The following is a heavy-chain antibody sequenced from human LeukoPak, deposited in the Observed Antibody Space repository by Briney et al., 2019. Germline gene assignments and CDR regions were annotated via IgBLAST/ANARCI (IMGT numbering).Heavy chain of an antibody. V-gene: IGHV4-34*01. CDR3: ARGVSYVWGSYRFDY. D-gene: IGHD3-16*02. J-gene: IGHJ4*02. Sequence: GSLRLSCAASEFTFSSYAMSWIRQPPGKGLEWIGEINHSGSTNYNPSLKSRVTISVDTSKNQFSLKLSSVTAADTAVYYCARGVSYVWGSYRFDYWGQGTLVTVSS. CDR1: EFTFSSYA. CDR2: INHSGST.